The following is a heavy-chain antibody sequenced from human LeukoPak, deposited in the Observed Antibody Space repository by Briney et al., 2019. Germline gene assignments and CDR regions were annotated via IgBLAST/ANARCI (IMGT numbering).Heavy chain of an antibody. V-gene: IGHV1-2*02. D-gene: IGHD4-17*01. CDR2: INPNSGGT. Sequence: GASVKVSCKASGYTFTSYGISWVRQAPGQGLEWMGWINPNSGGTNYAQKFQGRVTMTRDTSISTAYMELSRLRSDDTAVYYCARVSGMVTTYDYWGQGTLVTVSS. J-gene: IGHJ4*02. CDR3: ARVSGMVTTYDY. CDR1: GYTFTSYG.